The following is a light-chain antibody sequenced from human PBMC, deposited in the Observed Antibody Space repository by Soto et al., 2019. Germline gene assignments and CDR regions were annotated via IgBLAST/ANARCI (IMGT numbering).Light chain of an antibody. CDR2: GAS. CDR1: QSVSSSY. V-gene: IGKV3-20*01. Sequence: EFVLTQSPGTLSLSPGERATLSCRASQSVSSSYLAWYQQKPGQAPRLLLYGASSRATGVPDRFSGSGSGTDFTLTFNRLEPEDFAVYYCQQFGRSPTWTFGQGTKVEIK. J-gene: IGKJ1*01. CDR3: QQFGRSPTWT.